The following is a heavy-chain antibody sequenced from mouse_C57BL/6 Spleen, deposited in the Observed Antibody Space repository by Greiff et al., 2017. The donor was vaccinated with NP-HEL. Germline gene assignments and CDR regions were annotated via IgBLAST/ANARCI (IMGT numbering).Heavy chain of an antibody. V-gene: IGHV1-59*01. CDR1: GYTFTSYW. CDR2: IDPSDSYT. CDR3: AREFRTGFAY. Sequence: QVQLQQPGAELVRPGTSVKLSCKASGYTFTSYWMHWVKQRPGQGLEWIGVIDPSDSYTNYNQKFKGKATLTVDTSSSTAYMQLSSLTSEDSAVYYCAREFRTGFAYWGQGTLVTVSA. J-gene: IGHJ3*01.